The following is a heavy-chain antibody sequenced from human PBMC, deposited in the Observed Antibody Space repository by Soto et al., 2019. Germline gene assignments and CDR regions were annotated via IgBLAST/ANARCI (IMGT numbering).Heavy chain of an antibody. Sequence: QVQLVESGGGVVQPGRSLRLSCAASGFIFSSYAMHWVRQAPGKGLEWVALISDDGSTKYYADSVKGRFTISRDTSRNTLYLQINCLSAEDTAVYDCTRADVTVTLSVFDHWGQGTMVTVSS. CDR1: GFIFSSYA. V-gene: IGHV3-30-3*01. D-gene: IGHD4-17*01. CDR2: ISDDGSTK. J-gene: IGHJ5*02. CDR3: TRADVTVTLSVFDH.